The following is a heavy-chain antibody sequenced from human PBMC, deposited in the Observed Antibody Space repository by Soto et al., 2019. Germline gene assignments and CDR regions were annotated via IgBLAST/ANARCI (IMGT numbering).Heavy chain of an antibody. D-gene: IGHD3-10*01. Sequence: GGSLRLSCAASGFPFSSYGMHWVRQAPGKGLEWVAVISYDGSNKYYADSVKGRFTISRDNSKNTLYLQMNSLRAEDTAVYYCAKVGDLWFGESRRRYYFDYWGQGTLVTVSS. CDR3: AKVGDLWFGESRRRYYFDY. V-gene: IGHV3-30*18. CDR2: ISYDGSNK. J-gene: IGHJ4*02. CDR1: GFPFSSYG.